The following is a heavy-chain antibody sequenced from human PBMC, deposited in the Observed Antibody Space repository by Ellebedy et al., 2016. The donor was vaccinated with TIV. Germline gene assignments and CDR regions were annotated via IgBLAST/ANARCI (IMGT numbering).Heavy chain of an antibody. CDR2: VFHSGNT. J-gene: IGHJ4*02. V-gene: IGHV4-59*11. Sequence: SETLSLXXTVSGDSMTSHYWSWIRQPPGKGLEWIWFVFHSGNTNYNPSLKSRVTISVDTSKKQFSLKLSSMTAADTAVYYCARGGGRWLQVDNWGQGTLVTVSS. CDR1: GDSMTSHY. D-gene: IGHD5-24*01. CDR3: ARGGGRWLQVDN.